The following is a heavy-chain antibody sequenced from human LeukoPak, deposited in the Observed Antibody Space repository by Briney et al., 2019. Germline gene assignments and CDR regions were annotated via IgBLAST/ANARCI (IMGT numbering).Heavy chain of an antibody. V-gene: IGHV4-34*01. J-gene: IGHJ4*02. D-gene: IGHD3-22*01. CDR2: INHSGST. Sequence: PSETLSLTCLVSGGSMSSYFWTWIRQPPGKGLEWIGEINHSGSTNYNPSLKSRVTISVDTSKNQFSLKLSSVTAADTAVYYCARGENYYDSSGYYGGVYFDYWGQGTLVTVSS. CDR1: GGSMSSYF. CDR3: ARGENYYDSSGYYGGVYFDY.